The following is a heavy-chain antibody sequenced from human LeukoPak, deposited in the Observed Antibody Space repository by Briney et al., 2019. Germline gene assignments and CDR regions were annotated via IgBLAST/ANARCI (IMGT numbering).Heavy chain of an antibody. CDR1: GGTFSSYA. D-gene: IGHD3-10*01. CDR3: ARVPPPTVRGVTPYYYYGMDV. J-gene: IGHJ6*02. V-gene: IGHV1-69*04. Sequence: SVKVSCKASGGTFSSYAISWVRQAPGQGLEWMGRIIPIFGIANYAQKFQGRVTITADKSTSTAYMELSSLRSEDTAVYYCARVPPPTVRGVTPYYYYGMDVWGQGTTVTVSS. CDR2: IIPIFGIA.